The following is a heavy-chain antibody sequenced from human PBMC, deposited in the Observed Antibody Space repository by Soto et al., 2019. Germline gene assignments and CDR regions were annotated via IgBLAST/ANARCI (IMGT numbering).Heavy chain of an antibody. V-gene: IGHV1-18*01. CDR2: ISADNDNT. D-gene: IGHD5-18*01. CDR1: GYTFYSHS. J-gene: IGHJ6*02. Sequence: QAQLVQSGAEVKKPGASVKVSCKASGYTFYSHSISWVRQAPGQGLEWMGRISADNDNTKYAQKFRGRVTMATDTSTSTVYMELRNLRSDDTAVYYCARCIQQDYYYGMDVWGQGTTVTVSS. CDR3: ARCIQQDYYYGMDV.